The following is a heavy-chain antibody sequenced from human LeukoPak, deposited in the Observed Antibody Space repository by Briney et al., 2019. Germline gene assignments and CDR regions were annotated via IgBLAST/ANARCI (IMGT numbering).Heavy chain of an antibody. CDR2: IYYSGST. CDR1: GGSISSGGYY. D-gene: IGHD4-23*01. V-gene: IGHV4-61*08. Sequence: SETLSLTCTVSGGSISSGGYYWSWIRQPPGKGLEWIGYIYYSGSTNYNPSLKSRVTISVDTSKNQFSLKLSSVTAADTAVYYCARDNPTGGGNSGLDYWGQGTLVTVSS. CDR3: ARDNPTGGGNSGLDY. J-gene: IGHJ4*02.